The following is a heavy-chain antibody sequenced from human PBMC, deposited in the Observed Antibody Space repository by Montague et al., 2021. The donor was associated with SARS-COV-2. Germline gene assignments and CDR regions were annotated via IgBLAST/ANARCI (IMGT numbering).Heavy chain of an antibody. J-gene: IGHJ4*02. Sequence: SLRLSCAASGFTFSSYAMHWVRQAPGKGLEWVAVISYDGNNKYYADSVKGRFTISRDNSKNTLYLQMNSLRAEDTTVYYCARNDSGVPGSYYQCFDNWGQGTLVTVSS. V-gene: IGHV3-30-3*01. CDR1: GFTFSSYA. CDR2: ISYDGNNK. D-gene: IGHD3-10*01. CDR3: ARNDSGVPGSYYQCFDN.